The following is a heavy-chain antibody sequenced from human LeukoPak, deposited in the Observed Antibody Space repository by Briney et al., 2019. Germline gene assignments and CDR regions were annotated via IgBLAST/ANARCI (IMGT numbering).Heavy chain of an antibody. Sequence: SETLSLTCAVYGGSFSGYYWSWIRQPPGKGLEWIGEINHSGSTNYNPSLKSRVTISVDTSKNQFSLKLSSVTAADTAVYYCARGGWKSYFDYWGQGTLVTVSS. CDR2: INHSGST. CDR3: ARGGWKSYFDY. J-gene: IGHJ4*02. V-gene: IGHV4-34*01. CDR1: GGSFSGYY. D-gene: IGHD1-1*01.